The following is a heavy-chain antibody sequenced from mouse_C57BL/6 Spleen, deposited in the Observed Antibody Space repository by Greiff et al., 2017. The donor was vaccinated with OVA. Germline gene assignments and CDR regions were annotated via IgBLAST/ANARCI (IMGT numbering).Heavy chain of an antibody. D-gene: IGHD1-1*01. CDR1: GYTFTDYY. J-gene: IGHJ1*03. V-gene: IGHV1-26*01. CDR3: ARSGRDYGSAYFDV. CDR2: INPNNGGT. Sequence: EVQLQQSGPELVKPGASVKISCKASGYTFTDYYMNWVKQSHGKSLEWIGDINPNNGGTSYNQKFKGKATLTVDKSSSTAYMELRSLTSEDSAVYYCARSGRDYGSAYFDVWGTGTTVTVSS.